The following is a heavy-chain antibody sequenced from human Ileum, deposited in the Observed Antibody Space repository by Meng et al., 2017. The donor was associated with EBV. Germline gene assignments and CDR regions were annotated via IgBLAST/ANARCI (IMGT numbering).Heavy chain of an antibody. Sequence: QAQLVQSGGEVKKPGAAVKVSCKASGCTFTNYYMHWVRQAPGQGLEWMGIINTSVGYTSHAQKFQGRVTMTRDTSTSTVHMEVSSLRSADTAVYYCARASRVLGGFDYWGQGTLVTVSS. CDR2: INTSVGYT. V-gene: IGHV1-46*01. J-gene: IGHJ4*02. CDR1: GCTFTNYY. D-gene: IGHD3-16*01. CDR3: ARASRVLGGFDY.